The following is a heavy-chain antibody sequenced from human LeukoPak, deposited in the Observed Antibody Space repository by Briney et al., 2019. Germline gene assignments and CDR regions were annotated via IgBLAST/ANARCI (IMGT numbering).Heavy chain of an antibody. CDR2: IYYSGST. V-gene: IGHV4-39*01. D-gene: IGHD2-21*02. CDR1: GGSVSNSSYY. Sequence: SETLSLTCTVSGGSVSNSSYYWGWIRQPPGKGLEWIGSIYYSGSTYYNPSLKSRVTISVDTSENQFSLKLSSVTAADTALYYCARQGENCGGDCFPDYWGQGTLVTVSS. J-gene: IGHJ4*02. CDR3: ARQGENCGGDCFPDY.